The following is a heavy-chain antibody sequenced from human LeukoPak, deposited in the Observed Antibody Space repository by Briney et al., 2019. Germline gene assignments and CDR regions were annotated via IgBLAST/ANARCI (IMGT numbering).Heavy chain of an antibody. CDR2: INHSGST. CDR3: ARLAGIAAAGPLVFWGRGPRKTTFDP. V-gene: IGHV4-34*01. CDR1: GGSFSGYY. D-gene: IGHD6-13*01. J-gene: IGHJ5*02. Sequence: SETLSLTCAVYGGSFSGYYWSWLRQPPGKGLEWIGEINHSGSTNYNPSLKSRVTISVDTSKNQFSLKLSSVTAADTAVYYCARLAGIAAAGPLVFWGRGPRKTTFDPWGQGTLVTVSS.